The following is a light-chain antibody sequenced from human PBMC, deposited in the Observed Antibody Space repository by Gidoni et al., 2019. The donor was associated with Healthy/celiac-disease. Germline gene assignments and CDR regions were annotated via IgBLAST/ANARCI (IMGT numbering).Light chain of an antibody. CDR3: QSADSSGTLWV. CDR1: ALPKQY. V-gene: IGLV3-25*03. J-gene: IGLJ3*02. Sequence: SYELTQPPPVSVSTRQTARITSSGDALPKQYAYCYQQQPGQAPLLVLYKASERPSGIPARFSGSSSGTTVTLTISGVQAEDEADYYCQSADSSGTLWVFGGGTKLTVL. CDR2: KAS.